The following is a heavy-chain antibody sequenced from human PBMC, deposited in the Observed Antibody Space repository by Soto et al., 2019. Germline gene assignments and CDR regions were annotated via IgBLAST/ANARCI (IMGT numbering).Heavy chain of an antibody. D-gene: IGHD3-22*01. V-gene: IGHV3-30*03. CDR3: ARRIDSSGNIDS. CDR1: GFTFSSYG. J-gene: IGHJ4*02. Sequence: GGSLRLSCAASGFTFSSYGMHWVRQAPGKGLEWVAVISYDGSNKYYADSVKGRFNISRDNSKNTLYLQMNSLRAEDTAVYYCARRIDSSGNIDSWGQGTLVTVSS. CDR2: ISYDGSNK.